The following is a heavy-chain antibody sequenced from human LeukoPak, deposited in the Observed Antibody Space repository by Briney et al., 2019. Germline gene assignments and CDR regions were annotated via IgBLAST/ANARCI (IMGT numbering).Heavy chain of an antibody. CDR1: GGTFSSYA. V-gene: IGHV1-69*13. D-gene: IGHD6-13*01. Sequence: ASVKVSCKASGGTFSSYAISWVRQAPGQGLEWMGGIIPIFGTANYAQKFQGRVTITADESTSTAYMELSSLRSEDTAVYYCARPNKYSSSWEPFDYWGQGTLSPSPQ. CDR3: ARPNKYSSSWEPFDY. J-gene: IGHJ4*02. CDR2: IIPIFGTA.